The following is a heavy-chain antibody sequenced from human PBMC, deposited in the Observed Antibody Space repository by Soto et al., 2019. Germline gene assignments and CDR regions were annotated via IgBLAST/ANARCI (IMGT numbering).Heavy chain of an antibody. CDR1: GYTFTSYG. V-gene: IGHV1-18*04. Sequence: GASVKVSCKASGYTFTSYGISWVRQAPGQGLEWMGWISAYNGNTNYAQKLQGRVTMTTDTSTSTAYMELRSLRSDDTAVYYCAVASRGNYYYGMDVWGQGTTVTVSS. CDR3: AVASRGNYYYGMDV. CDR2: ISAYNGNT. J-gene: IGHJ6*02.